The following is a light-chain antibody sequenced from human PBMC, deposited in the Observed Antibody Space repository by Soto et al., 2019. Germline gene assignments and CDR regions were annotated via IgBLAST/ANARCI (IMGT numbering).Light chain of an antibody. V-gene: IGKV1-39*01. CDR1: QPIYTY. CDR2: STD. Sequence: DIQMTQSPASLSASVGDRVTIIGRAGQPIYTYLNWYQQRRGRAPKPLIFSTDKLENGVPSRFTGGGSGTDITLTINSLQPEDFATYYCQQSYGVPYIFGQGTKLEMK. CDR3: QQSYGVPYI. J-gene: IGKJ2*01.